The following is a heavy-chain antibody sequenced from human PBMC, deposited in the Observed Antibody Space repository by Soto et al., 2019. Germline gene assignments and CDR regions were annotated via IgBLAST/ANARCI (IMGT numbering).Heavy chain of an antibody. J-gene: IGHJ5*02. CDR1: GCTFSMYG. V-gene: IGHV3-33*01. CDR2: IWYNGNNK. D-gene: IGHD3-3*01. Sequence: GGALRVSCGASGCTFSMYGLHGGLEDPGKGRECVAVIWYNGNNKYYADSVKARFTISRDNSKNTLYLQMNSLRAEDTAVYYCARDRTYYDFWSGHNWFDPWGQGT. CDR3: ARDRTYYDFWSGHNWFDP.